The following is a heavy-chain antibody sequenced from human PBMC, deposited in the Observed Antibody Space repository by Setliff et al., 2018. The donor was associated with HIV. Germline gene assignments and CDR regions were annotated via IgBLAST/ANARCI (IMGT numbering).Heavy chain of an antibody. V-gene: IGHV1-18*01. Sequence: ASVKVSCKASGYTFTSYDISWVRQAPGQGLEWMGWITPYNGHTNYTQKLQGRVTMTRDTSINTAYMDLSRLTSDDTAVYYCARDKEPWEGYYKYYSMDAWGKGTKVTVSS. J-gene: IGHJ6*03. CDR3: ARDKEPWEGYYKYYSMDA. D-gene: IGHD1-26*01. CDR2: ITPYNGHT. CDR1: GYTFTSYD.